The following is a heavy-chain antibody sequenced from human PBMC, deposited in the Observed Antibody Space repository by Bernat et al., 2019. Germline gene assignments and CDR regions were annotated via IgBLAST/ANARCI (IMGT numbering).Heavy chain of an antibody. CDR2: TYYRSKWYN. V-gene: IGHV6-1*01. Sequence: QVQLQQSGPGLVKPSQTLSLTCAISGDSVASSSAAWNWIRQSPSRGLEWLGRTYYRSKWYNDYAVSGKSRITIHPNTSKNQFSLQLNSVTPEDTAVYYCAGTDSSTGRNWFDPWGQGTLVTVSS. CDR3: AGTDSSTGRNWFDP. CDR1: GDSVASSSAA. J-gene: IGHJ5*02. D-gene: IGHD2-2*01.